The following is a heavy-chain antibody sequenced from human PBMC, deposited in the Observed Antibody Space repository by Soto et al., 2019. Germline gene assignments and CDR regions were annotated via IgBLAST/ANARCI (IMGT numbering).Heavy chain of an antibody. CDR2: IGTAGDT. D-gene: IGHD3-22*01. Sequence: GGSLRLSCAASGFTFSSYDMHWVRQATGKGLEWVSAIGTAGDTYYPGSVKGRFTISRENAKNSLYLQMNSLRAGDTAVYYCARAVHYYDSSGYVHWFDPWGQGTLVTVSS. CDR3: ARAVHYYDSSGYVHWFDP. J-gene: IGHJ5*02. V-gene: IGHV3-13*04. CDR1: GFTFSSYD.